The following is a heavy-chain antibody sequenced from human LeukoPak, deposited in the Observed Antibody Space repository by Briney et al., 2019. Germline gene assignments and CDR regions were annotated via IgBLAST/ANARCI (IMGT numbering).Heavy chain of an antibody. Sequence: GGSLRLSCAASGFTFSSYGMNWVRQAPGKGLEWVSSISGSGDSTDYADSVKGRFTISRDNSKNTLYLQMNSLRAEDTAVYYCAKDLGYCSSTSCPGVDYWGQGTLVTVSS. CDR2: ISGSGDST. D-gene: IGHD2-2*01. CDR3: AKDLGYCSSTSCPGVDY. V-gene: IGHV3-23*01. CDR1: GFTFSSYG. J-gene: IGHJ4*02.